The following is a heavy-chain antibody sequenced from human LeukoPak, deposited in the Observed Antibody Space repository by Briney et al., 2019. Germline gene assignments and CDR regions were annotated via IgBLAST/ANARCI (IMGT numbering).Heavy chain of an antibody. CDR3: ARELGSHDFWSGYYIGWFDP. Sequence: SETLSLTCTVSGGSISSGDYYWSWIRQPPGKGLEWIGYIYYSGSTYYNPSLKSRVTISVDTSKNQFSLKLSSVTAADTAVYYCARELGSHDFWSGYYIGWFDPWGQGTLVTVSS. CDR2: IYYSGST. D-gene: IGHD3-3*01. V-gene: IGHV4-30-4*01. J-gene: IGHJ5*02. CDR1: GGSISSGDYY.